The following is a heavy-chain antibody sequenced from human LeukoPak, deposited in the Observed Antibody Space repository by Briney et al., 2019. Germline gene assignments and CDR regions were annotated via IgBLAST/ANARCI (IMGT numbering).Heavy chain of an antibody. D-gene: IGHD5-12*01. CDR3: ARVSGYDWESFYDY. CDR2: IYYSGST. CDR1: GGSISSYY. V-gene: IGHV4-59*01. J-gene: IGHJ4*02. Sequence: SETLSHTCTVSGGSISSYYWSWLRQPPGKGLEWIGYIYYSGSTNYNPSLKSRVTISVDTSKNQFSLKLSSVTAADTAVYYCARVSGYDWESFYDYWGQGTLVTVSS.